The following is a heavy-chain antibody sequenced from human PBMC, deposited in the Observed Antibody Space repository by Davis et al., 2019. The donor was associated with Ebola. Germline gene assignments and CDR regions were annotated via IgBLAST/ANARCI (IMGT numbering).Heavy chain of an antibody. CDR2: IIPIFGTA. D-gene: IGHD3-22*01. Sequence: AASVKVSCKASGGTFSSYAISWVRQAPGQGLEWMGGIIPIFGTANYAQKFQGRVTMTRDTSTSTVYMELSSLGSEDTAVYYCARSGVGSGYYYEYNWFDPWGQGTLVTVSS. J-gene: IGHJ5*02. V-gene: IGHV1-69*05. CDR1: GGTFSSYA. CDR3: ARSGVGSGYYYEYNWFDP.